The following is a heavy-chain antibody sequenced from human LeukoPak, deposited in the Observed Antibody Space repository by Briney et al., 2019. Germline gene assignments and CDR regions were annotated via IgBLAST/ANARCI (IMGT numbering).Heavy chain of an antibody. Sequence: PSQTLSLTCTVSGGSISSGDYYCSWIRQPPGEGLEWIGYIYYSGSTNYNPSLKSRVTISVDTSKNQFSLKLSSVTAADTAVYYCARARGGYSYGDFDYWGQGTLVTVSS. CDR2: IYYSGST. CDR3: ARARGGYSYGDFDY. D-gene: IGHD5-18*01. V-gene: IGHV4-61*08. CDR1: GGSISSGDYY. J-gene: IGHJ4*02.